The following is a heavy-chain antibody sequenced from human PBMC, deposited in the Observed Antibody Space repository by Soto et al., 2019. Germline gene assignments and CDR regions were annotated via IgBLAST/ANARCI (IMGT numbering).Heavy chain of an antibody. CDR2: IYSGGST. Sequence: GGSLRLSCAASGFTVSSNYMSWVRQAPGKGLEWVSVIYSGGSTYYSDSVKGRFTISRDNSKNTLYLQMNSMSAEDTAVYYCARDKLVGPYYYYGMDVWGQGTTVTVSS. CDR3: ARDKLVGPYYYYGMDV. D-gene: IGHD3-9*01. V-gene: IGHV3-66*01. CDR1: GFTVSSNY. J-gene: IGHJ6*02.